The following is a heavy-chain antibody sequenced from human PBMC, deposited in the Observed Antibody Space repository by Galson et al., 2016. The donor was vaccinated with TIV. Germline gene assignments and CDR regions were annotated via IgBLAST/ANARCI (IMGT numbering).Heavy chain of an antibody. D-gene: IGHD5-18*01. J-gene: IGHJ4*02. CDR1: GYSLSSFW. Sequence: SGAEVKKPGESLKISCKASGYSLSSFWVGWVRQTPGKGLEWMGIIYPRDSDIKYSPSFQGQVTISVDESVSTAYLQWSSLKASDTAIYYCARAPGYSGYSYGYFDSWGQGTLVTVSS. V-gene: IGHV5-51*03. CDR2: IYPRDSDI. CDR3: ARAPGYSGYSYGYFDS.